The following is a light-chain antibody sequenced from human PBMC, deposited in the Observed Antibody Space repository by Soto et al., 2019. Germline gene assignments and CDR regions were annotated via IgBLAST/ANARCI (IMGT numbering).Light chain of an antibody. V-gene: IGKV3D-7*01. CDR2: GAS. Sequence: EIVMTQSPATLSLSPGERATLSCRASQSVSSSYLSWYLQKPGQAPRLLIYGASTRATGIPARFSGSGSGTDFTLTISSLQPEDFAVYYCQQDYNLLWTFGQGTKVDIK. J-gene: IGKJ1*01. CDR3: QQDYNLLWT. CDR1: QSVSSSY.